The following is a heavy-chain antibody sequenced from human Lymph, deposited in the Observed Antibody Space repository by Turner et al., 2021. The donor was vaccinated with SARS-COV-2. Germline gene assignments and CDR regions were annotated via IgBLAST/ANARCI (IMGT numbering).Heavy chain of an antibody. CDR2: IFPLLTIA. CDR3: ARIATPGVGGGVHYYYYAMDV. CDR1: GGTFSSSA. V-gene: IGHV1-69*04. D-gene: IGHD6-13*01. Sequence: QVQLVQSGAEVKKPGSSVKVSCKASGGTFSSSAISWVRQAPGQGLMWLGRIFPLLTIAKHAQKFQGRVTISADKSTGTADMGLSSLRSEDTDVYLCARIATPGVGGGVHYYYYAMDVWGQGTTVTVSS. J-gene: IGHJ6*02.